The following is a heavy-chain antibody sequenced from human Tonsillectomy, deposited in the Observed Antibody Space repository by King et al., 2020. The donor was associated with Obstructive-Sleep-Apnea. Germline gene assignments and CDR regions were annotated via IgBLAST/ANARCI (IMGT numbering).Heavy chain of an antibody. J-gene: IGHJ6*02. Sequence: VQLQESGPGLVKPSGTLSLTCAVSGGSISSSVWWTWVRQPPGKGLEGIGEIHHTGSTNYSPSLKSRVTISVDKSKNNFSLRLNSVTAADTAVYYGTREVGTSQAYGLDVWGQGTTVIVSS. V-gene: IGHV4-4*02. CDR1: GGSISSSVW. CDR2: IHHTGST. D-gene: IGHD2-15*01. CDR3: TREVGTSQAYGLDV.